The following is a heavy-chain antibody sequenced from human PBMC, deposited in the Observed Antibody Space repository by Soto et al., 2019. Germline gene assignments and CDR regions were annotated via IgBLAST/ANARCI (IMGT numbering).Heavy chain of an antibody. CDR1: GGTFSSYA. CDR2: IIPIFGTA. V-gene: IGHV1-69*13. J-gene: IGHJ4*02. D-gene: IGHD2-21*02. CDR3: EAYCGGDCYQIFDY. Sequence: SVKVSCKASGGTFSSYAISWVRQAPGQRLEWMGEIIPIFGTANYAQKFQGRVTITADESTSTAYMELSSLRSEDTAVYYCEAYCGGDCYQIFDYWGQGTLVTVSS.